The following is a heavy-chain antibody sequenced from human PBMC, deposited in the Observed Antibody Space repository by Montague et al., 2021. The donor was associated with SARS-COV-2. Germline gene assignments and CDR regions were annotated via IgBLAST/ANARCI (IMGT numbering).Heavy chain of an antibody. D-gene: IGHD3-3*01. Sequence: SETLSLTCTVSGGSISSYYWSWIRQPPGKGLEWIAYIHYSGRTNFNSSLRSRVTMSVDTSKSQFSLKLSSVTAADTAVYYCAGTYYDFWSGFIHYYYMDVWGKGTTVTVSS. CDR2: IHYSGRT. CDR3: AGTYYDFWSGFIHYYYMDV. V-gene: IGHV4-59*01. J-gene: IGHJ6*03. CDR1: GGSISSYY.